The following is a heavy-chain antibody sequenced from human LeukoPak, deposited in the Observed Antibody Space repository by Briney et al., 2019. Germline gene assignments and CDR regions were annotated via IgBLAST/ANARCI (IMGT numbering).Heavy chain of an antibody. CDR2: IYDRGPA. D-gene: IGHD3-10*01. CDR1: GYAITSGGFS. V-gene: IGHV4-30-2*06. J-gene: IGHJ5*01. Sequence: TXSLTCTVSGYAITSGGFSWNWIRQSPGKGLEWIGCIYDRGPAYYNPSLKSRFTISVDRPKNQFFLNVTSLTAADTAVYFCARSRQASGLFNSWGQGTLVVVSS. CDR3: ARSRQASGLFNS.